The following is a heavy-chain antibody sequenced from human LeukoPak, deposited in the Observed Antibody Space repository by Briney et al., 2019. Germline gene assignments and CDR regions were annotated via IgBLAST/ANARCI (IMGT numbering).Heavy chain of an antibody. V-gene: IGHV4-39*07. J-gene: IGHJ5*02. D-gene: IGHD2-2*01. CDR2: IYYSGST. CDR3: ARAPRLYCSSTSCYPKAYNWFDP. CDR1: GGSISSSSYY. Sequence: SETLSLTCTVSGGSISSSSYYWGWIRQPPGKGLEWIGSIYYSGSTYYNPSLKSRVTISVDTSKNQFSLKLSSVTAADTAVYYCARAPRLYCSSTSCYPKAYNWFDPWSQGTLVTVSS.